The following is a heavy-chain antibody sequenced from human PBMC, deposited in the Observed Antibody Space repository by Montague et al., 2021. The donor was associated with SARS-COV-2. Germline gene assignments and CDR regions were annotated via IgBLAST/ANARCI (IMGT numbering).Heavy chain of an antibody. Sequence: PALVKPTQTLTLTCTLSGFPLSTSGMRASWIRQPPGKALEWLARIDWDXDKFYSTSLKTRLTISKDTSKNQVVLTMTNMDPVDTATYYCARSYYDILTNYYDAFDTWGQGTMVTVSS. V-gene: IGHV2-70*04. CDR3: ARSYYDILTNYYDAFDT. CDR2: IDWDXDK. CDR1: GFPLSTSGMR. J-gene: IGHJ3*02. D-gene: IGHD3-9*01.